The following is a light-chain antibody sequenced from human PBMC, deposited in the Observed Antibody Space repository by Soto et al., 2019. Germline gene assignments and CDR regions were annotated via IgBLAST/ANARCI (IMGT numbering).Light chain of an antibody. CDR2: VGS. V-gene: IGKV1-17*01. Sequence: IQMTQSPSSLSASVGDRVTITCRASQGIKNDLGWYQQKPGNAPKLLVYVGSTLQSGVPSRFSGSGSGTKFNLPIIRIEPKDVAVYYFRQHGNPPETFGGGTKVDIK. CDR3: RQHGNPPET. CDR1: QGIKND. J-gene: IGKJ4*02.